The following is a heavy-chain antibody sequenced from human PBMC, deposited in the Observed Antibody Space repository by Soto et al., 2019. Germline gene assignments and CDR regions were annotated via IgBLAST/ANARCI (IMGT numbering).Heavy chain of an antibody. V-gene: IGHV3-23*01. Sequence: GGSLELSCVASGFAFSSYDMSWVRQAPGKGLEWVSAISGSGSSTYHADSVKGRFTISRDNPKNTLYLHMNSLRAEDTAAYYCANWDTSMDKHYYDGMDVWAHSTTVTVS. CDR2: ISGSGSST. J-gene: IGHJ6*02. CDR1: GFAFSSYD. D-gene: IGHD5-18*01. CDR3: ANWDTSMDKHYYDGMDV.